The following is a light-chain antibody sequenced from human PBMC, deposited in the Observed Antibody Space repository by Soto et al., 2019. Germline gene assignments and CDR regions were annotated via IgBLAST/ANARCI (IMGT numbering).Light chain of an antibody. Sequence: DVQMTQSPSSLSASLGDRVTITCRASQPISNYLNWYQQKAGEAPKVLIFGASSLQSGVPSKFSGSRYGTNFTLIINNLHPDDFATYYCQQTHGVPLTFGQGTRL. CDR1: QPISNY. J-gene: IGKJ5*01. CDR2: GAS. CDR3: QQTHGVPLT. V-gene: IGKV1-39*01.